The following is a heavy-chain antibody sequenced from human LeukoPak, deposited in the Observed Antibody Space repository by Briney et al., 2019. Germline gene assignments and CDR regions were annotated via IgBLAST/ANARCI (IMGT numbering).Heavy chain of an antibody. CDR1: GFTFSSYS. CDR2: ISSSRSYI. Sequence: PGGSLRLSCAASGFTFSSYSMNWVRQAPGKGLEWVSSISSSRSYINYADSVKGRFTISRDNAKNSLYLQMNSLRAEDTAVYYCVRDLGGRSGHWGQGTLVTVSS. CDR3: VRDLGGRSGH. V-gene: IGHV3-21*01. D-gene: IGHD1-26*01. J-gene: IGHJ4*02.